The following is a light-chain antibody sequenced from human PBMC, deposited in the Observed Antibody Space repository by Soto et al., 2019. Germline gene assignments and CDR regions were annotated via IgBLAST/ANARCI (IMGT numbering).Light chain of an antibody. CDR2: SAS. V-gene: IGKV1-16*01. CDR1: QDINNF. J-gene: IGKJ4*01. CDR3: LQYDRFPAT. Sequence: DIQMTQSPSSLSASVGGRVTITCRASQDINNFLARFQQKPGKAPKPLIYSASSLQDGVPSRFSGSGSGTHFTLTISSLQPEDFATYFCLQYDRFPATFGGGTRVDIE.